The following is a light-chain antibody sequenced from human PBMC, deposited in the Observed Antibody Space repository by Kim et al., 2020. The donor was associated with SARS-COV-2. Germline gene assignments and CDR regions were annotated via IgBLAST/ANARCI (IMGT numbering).Light chain of an antibody. V-gene: IGKV1D-13*01. Sequence: AIQMTQSPSSLSASVGDRVTITCRASQGISSDLAWYQQKPGKSPRLLIYAASTLESGVPSRFSGSGSGTDFTLTISSLQPEDFATYYCQQFNNYPHTFARGTELEIK. J-gene: IGKJ2*01. CDR3: QQFNNYPHT. CDR1: QGISSD. CDR2: AAS.